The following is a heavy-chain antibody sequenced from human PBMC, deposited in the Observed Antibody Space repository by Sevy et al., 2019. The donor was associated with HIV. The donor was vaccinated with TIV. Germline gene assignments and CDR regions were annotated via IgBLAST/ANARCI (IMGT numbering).Heavy chain of an antibody. CDR1: GFTFSSYW. D-gene: IGHD3-3*01. CDR2: INGDGS. V-gene: IGHV3-74*01. Sequence: GGSLRLSCAASGFTFSSYWMHWVRQAPGKGLVWVSRINGDGSSYADSVKGRFSVSRDNTQSTLYLQMNILRAEDTAVYYCARGHVNDWRILDYWGQGAQVTVSS. J-gene: IGHJ4*02. CDR3: ARGHVNDWRILDY.